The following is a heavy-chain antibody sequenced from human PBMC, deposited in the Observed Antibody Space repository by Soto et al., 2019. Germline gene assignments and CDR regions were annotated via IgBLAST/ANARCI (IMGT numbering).Heavy chain of an antibody. J-gene: IGHJ6*02. CDR2: IRSGGNT. CDR3: VRENDYYGMDV. V-gene: IGHV3-66*01. CDR1: GFTVSTDW. Sequence: EVQLVESGGGLVQPGGSLRLSCAASGFTVSTDWMYWVRQAPGKGLEWVSVIRSGGNTYYADSVEGRFTISRDNSKHTVYLQMNSLRAEDPAVYYCVRENDYYGMDVWGQGTTVTVSS.